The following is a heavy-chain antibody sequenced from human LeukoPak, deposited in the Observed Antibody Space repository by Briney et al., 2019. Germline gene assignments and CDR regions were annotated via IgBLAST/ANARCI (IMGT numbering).Heavy chain of an antibody. J-gene: IGHJ5*02. Sequence: GGSLRLSCVASGFAFSTTAMNWLRQTPGRRLEYVSTISGNGKATYYSESVKGRFTVSRDNLKNTLYLDMDSLRVDDTAVYFCAKGGEPTIDNYFDPWGQGTLVTVSS. CDR1: GFAFSTTA. CDR3: AKGGEPTIDNYFDP. CDR2: ISGNGKAT. V-gene: IGHV3-23*01. D-gene: IGHD1-14*01.